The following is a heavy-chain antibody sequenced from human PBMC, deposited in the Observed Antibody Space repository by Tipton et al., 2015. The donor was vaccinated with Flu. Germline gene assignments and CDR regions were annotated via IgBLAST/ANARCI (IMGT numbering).Heavy chain of an antibody. Sequence: TLSLTCTVSGGSISSGGYYWSWIRQHPGKGLEWIGYIYDSGSTYYNPSLKSRVTISVDTSKNQFSLKLSSVTAADTAVYYCAREKLPSTYYDTSGYADYWGQGTLVTVSS. J-gene: IGHJ4*02. V-gene: IGHV4-31*03. D-gene: IGHD3-22*01. CDR3: AREKLPSTYYDTSGYADY. CDR2: IYDSGST. CDR1: GGSISSGGYY.